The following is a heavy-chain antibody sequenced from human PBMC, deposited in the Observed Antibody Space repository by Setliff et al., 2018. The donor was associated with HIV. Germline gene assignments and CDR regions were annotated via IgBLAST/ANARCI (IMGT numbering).Heavy chain of an antibody. CDR3: ARHDDIVVVPAALNAFDI. CDR2: IYYSGST. J-gene: IGHJ3*02. Sequence: SETLSLTCTVSGGSISSSSYYWGWIRQPPGKGLEWIGSIYYSGSTYYNPSLKSRVTISVDASKNQFSLKLSSVTAADTAVYYCARHDDIVVVPAALNAFDIWGEGTMVTGSS. D-gene: IGHD2-2*01. V-gene: IGHV4-39*01. CDR1: GGSISSSSYY.